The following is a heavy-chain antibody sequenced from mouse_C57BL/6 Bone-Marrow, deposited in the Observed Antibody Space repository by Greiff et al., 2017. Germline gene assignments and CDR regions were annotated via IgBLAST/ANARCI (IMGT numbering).Heavy chain of an antibody. Sequence: EVKLMESGPELVKPGASVKISCKASGYSFTDYNMNWVKQSNGKSLEWIGVINPNYGTTSYNQKFKGKATLTVDQSSSTAYMQLNSLTSEDSAVYYCARVGTVVATPYYFDYWGQGTTLTVSS. D-gene: IGHD1-1*01. CDR1: GYSFTDYN. J-gene: IGHJ2*01. CDR2: INPNYGTT. V-gene: IGHV1-39*01. CDR3: ARVGTVVATPYYFDY.